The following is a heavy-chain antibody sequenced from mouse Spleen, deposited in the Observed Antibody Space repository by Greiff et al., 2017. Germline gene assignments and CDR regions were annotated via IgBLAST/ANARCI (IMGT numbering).Heavy chain of an antibody. CDR3: ARDGYYLYYFDY. Sequence: QVQLQQSGAELMKPGASVKISCKAPGYTFSSYWIEWVKQRPGHGLEWIGEILPGSGSTNYNEKFKGKATFTADTSSNTAYMQLSSLTSEDSAVYYCARDGYYLYYFDYWGQGTTLTVSS. D-gene: IGHD2-3*01. V-gene: IGHV1-9*01. CDR1: GYTFSSYW. J-gene: IGHJ2*01. CDR2: ILPGSGST.